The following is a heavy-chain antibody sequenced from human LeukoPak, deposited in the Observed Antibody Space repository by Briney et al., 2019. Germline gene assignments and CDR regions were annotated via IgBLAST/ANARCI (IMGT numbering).Heavy chain of an antibody. CDR2: ISYDGSNK. D-gene: IGHD2-2*01. V-gene: IGHV3-30-3*01. J-gene: IGHJ6*02. CDR3: ARAGGCSSTSCYYYYGMDV. CDR1: GYTCSSYA. Sequence: GRSLRLSCEASGYTCSSYAMPWVRQAPGKGLERVAGISYDGSNKYYADSVKGRSTISRDNSKNTLYLQMNSLRAEDTAVYYCARAGGCSSTSCYYYYGMDVWGQGATVTVSS.